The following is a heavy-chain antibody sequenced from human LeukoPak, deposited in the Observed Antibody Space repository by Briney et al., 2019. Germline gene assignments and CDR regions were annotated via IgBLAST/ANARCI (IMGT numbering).Heavy chain of an antibody. D-gene: IGHD6-19*01. CDR1: GFTFSSYA. J-gene: IGHJ5*02. CDR2: ISYDGSNK. CDR3: ARDGYSSGWYVGWFDP. Sequence: PGGSLRLSCAASGFTFSSYAMHWVRGAPGKGLEWVAVISYDGSNKYYADSEKGRFTISRDNSKNTLYLQMNSLRAEDTAVYYCARDGYSSGWYVGWFDPWGQGTLVTVSS. V-gene: IGHV3-30*04.